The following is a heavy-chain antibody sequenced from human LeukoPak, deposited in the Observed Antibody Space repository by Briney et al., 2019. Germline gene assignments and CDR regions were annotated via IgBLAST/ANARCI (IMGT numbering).Heavy chain of an antibody. CDR2: ISAYNGNT. Sequence: ASVKVSCKASGYTFTSYGISWVRQAPGQGLEWMGWISAYNGNTNYAQKLQGRVTMTTDTSTSTAYMELRSLRSDDTAVYYCARGLWSSVYYYYYYMDVWGKGTTVTVSS. J-gene: IGHJ6*03. CDR3: ARGLWSSVYYYYYYMDV. D-gene: IGHD3-10*01. CDR1: GYTFTSYG. V-gene: IGHV1-18*04.